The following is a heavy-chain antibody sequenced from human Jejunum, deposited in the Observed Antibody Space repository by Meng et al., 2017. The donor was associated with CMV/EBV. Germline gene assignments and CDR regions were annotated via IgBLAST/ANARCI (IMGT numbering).Heavy chain of an antibody. CDR2: ISYDVSSK. CDR1: GLTFRTSA. Sequence: AVSGLTFRTSAMNWVRQATGKGLEWVAIISYDVSSKYYLDSAQGRFTISRDNSQNTLFLQMNSLRAEDTALYYCARAGSFLDAFNLWGQGTMVTVSS. V-gene: IGHV3-30*04. J-gene: IGHJ3*01. D-gene: IGHD1-26*01. CDR3: ARAGSFLDAFNL.